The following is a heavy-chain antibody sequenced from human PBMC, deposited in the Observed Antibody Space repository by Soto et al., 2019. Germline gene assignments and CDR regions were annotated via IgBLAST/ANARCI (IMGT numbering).Heavy chain of an antibody. J-gene: IGHJ4*02. V-gene: IGHV4-34*01. CDR3: ARVRVGAFDY. CDR2: INLSGST. D-gene: IGHD3-3*01. Sequence: PLEAPSLTCAVYGGSFSDDYWSWVRQPPGKGLAWIGEINLSGSTAYTPSLKSRVTISLDTSKNQFSLKLTSVTAADTAVFYCARVRVGAFDYWGPGTLVTVSS. CDR1: GGSFSDDY.